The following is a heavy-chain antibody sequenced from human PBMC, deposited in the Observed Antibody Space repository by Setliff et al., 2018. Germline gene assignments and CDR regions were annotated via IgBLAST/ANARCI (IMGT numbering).Heavy chain of an antibody. CDR2: ISAYNGNT. V-gene: IGHV1-18*01. J-gene: IGHJ3*02. D-gene: IGHD3-22*01. Sequence: GASVKVSCKASGYTFTSYDISWVRQAPGQGLEWMGWISAYNGNTNYAQKLQGRVTMTTDTSTSTAYMELRSLRSDDTAVYYCARDPPTYYYDSSGYGDAFDIWGQGTMVTVSS. CDR3: ARDPPTYYYDSSGYGDAFDI. CDR1: GYTFTSYD.